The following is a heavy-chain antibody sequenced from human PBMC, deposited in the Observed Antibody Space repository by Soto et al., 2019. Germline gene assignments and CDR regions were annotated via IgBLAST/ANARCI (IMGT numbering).Heavy chain of an antibody. V-gene: IGHV1-2*04. J-gene: IGHJ6*02. CDR3: ARDTRFPPGSGRQISGTYYGMDV. CDR1: GYTFTGYY. D-gene: IGHD3-3*01. CDR2: INPNSGGT. Sequence: ASVKVSCKASGYTFTGYYMHWVRQAPGQGLEWMGWINPNSGGTNYAQKFQGWVTMTRDTSISTAYMELSRLRSDDTAVYYCARDTRFPPGSGRQISGTYYGMDVWGQGTTVTVS.